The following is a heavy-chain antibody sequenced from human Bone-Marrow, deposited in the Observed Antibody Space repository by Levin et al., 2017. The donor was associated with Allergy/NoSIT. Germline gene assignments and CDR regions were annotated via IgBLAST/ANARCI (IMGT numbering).Heavy chain of an antibody. D-gene: IGHD1-14*01. CDR1: GFTFNSYA. CDR2: ITGGGGST. Sequence: GESLKISCVASGFTFNSYAMSWVRQAPGKGLEWVSAITGGGGSTNYADSVKGRFTISRDNSENTLYLQMNSLRAEDTAVYYCATDRTVSPNPRLVYWGQGTLVTVSS. J-gene: IGHJ4*02. CDR3: ATDRTVSPNPRLVY. V-gene: IGHV3-23*01.